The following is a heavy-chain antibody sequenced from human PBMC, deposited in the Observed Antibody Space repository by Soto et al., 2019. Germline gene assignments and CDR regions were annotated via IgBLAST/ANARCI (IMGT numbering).Heavy chain of an antibody. CDR1: GGSFSGYY. D-gene: IGHD2-2*01. CDR3: ARGRRYGCSSTSCYYSWFDP. V-gene: IGHV4-34*01. Sequence: PSETLSLTCAVYGGSFSGYYWSWIRQPPGKGLEWIGEINHSGSTNYNPSLKSRVTISVDTSKNQFSLKLSSVTAADTAVYYCARGRRYGCSSTSCYYSWFDPWGQGTLLTVSS. J-gene: IGHJ5*02. CDR2: INHSGST.